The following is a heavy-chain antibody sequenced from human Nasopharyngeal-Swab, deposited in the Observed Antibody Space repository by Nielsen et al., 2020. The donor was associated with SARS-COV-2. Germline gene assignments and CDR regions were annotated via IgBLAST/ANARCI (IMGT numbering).Heavy chain of an antibody. V-gene: IGHV3-48*04. D-gene: IGHD2-15*01. Sequence: WIRQPPGKGLEWVSYISSGSSTIYYADSVKGRFTISRDNAKNSLYLQMNSLRAEDTAVYYCARAVDIVVVIAASDYWGQGTLVTVSS. J-gene: IGHJ4*02. CDR3: ARAVDIVVVIAASDY. CDR2: ISSGSSTI.